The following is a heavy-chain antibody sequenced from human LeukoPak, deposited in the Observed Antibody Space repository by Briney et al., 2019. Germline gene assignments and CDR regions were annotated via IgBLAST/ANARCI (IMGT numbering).Heavy chain of an antibody. CDR2: IYYSGST. CDR3: ARYYDSSGYSFDY. J-gene: IGHJ4*02. D-gene: IGHD3-22*01. V-gene: IGHV4-59*01. Sequence: SETLSLTCTVSGGSISSYYWSWIRQPPGKGLEWIGYIYYSGSTNYNPSLKSRVTISVDTSKNQFSLKLSSVTAADTAVYYCARYYDSSGYSFDYWGQGTLVTVS. CDR1: GGSISSYY.